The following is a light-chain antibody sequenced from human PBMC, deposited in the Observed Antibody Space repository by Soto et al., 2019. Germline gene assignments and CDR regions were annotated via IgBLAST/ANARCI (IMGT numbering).Light chain of an antibody. CDR1: QSVSSSY. CDR3: QQYGSSPYT. Sequence: EIVLTQSPGTLSLSPGERATLSCRASQSVSSSYFAWYQQKPGQAPRLLIYGASVRATGIPDRFSGSGSGTDLTVTISRLEPEDFGVYYCQQYGSSPYTFGQGTRLEIK. V-gene: IGKV3-20*01. CDR2: GAS. J-gene: IGKJ2*01.